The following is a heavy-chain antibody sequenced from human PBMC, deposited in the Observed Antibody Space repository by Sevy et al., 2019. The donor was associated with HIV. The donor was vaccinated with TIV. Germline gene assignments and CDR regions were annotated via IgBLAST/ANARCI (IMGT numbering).Heavy chain of an antibody. D-gene: IGHD1-26*01. V-gene: IGHV3-23*01. CDR1: GFTFSSYA. J-gene: IGHJ4*02. Sequence: GGSLRLSCAASGFTFSSYAMSWVRQAPGKGLEWVSAISGSGGSTYYADSVKGRFTISRDNSKNTLYLQMNSLRAEDTAVYYCARSSGSYDTYYFDYWGQGTLVTVPS. CDR2: ISGSGGST. CDR3: ARSSGSYDTYYFDY.